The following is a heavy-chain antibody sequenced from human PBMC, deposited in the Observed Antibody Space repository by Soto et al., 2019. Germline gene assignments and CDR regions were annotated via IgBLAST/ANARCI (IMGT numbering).Heavy chain of an antibody. CDR2: IWFDESNE. CDR1: GFPFRSYA. Sequence: PGGALRLSCAASGFPFRSYAMHWVRQAPDKGLEWAAVIWFDESNEYYPDSVKGRFTISRDTSKNTLYLQMNSLRAEDTAVYYCARGVQLWAPFDYWGQGTLVTVSS. V-gene: IGHV3-33*01. CDR3: ARGVQLWAPFDY. J-gene: IGHJ4*02. D-gene: IGHD5-18*01.